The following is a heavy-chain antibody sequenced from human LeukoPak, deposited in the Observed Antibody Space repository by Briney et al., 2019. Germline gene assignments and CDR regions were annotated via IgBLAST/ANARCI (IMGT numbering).Heavy chain of an antibody. Sequence: SETLSLTCTVSGGSISSYYWSWIRQPAGEGLEWIGRIYTSGSTNYNPSLKSRVTISVDTSKNQFSLKLSSVTAADTAVYYCARGTAYYYDSSGYYYMYYFDYWGQGTLVTVSS. J-gene: IGHJ4*02. CDR2: IYTSGST. D-gene: IGHD3-22*01. V-gene: IGHV4-4*07. CDR1: GGSISSYY. CDR3: ARGTAYYYDSSGYYYMYYFDY.